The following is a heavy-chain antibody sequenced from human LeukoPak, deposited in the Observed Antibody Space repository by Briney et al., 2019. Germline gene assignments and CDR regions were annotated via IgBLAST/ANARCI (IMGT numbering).Heavy chain of an antibody. V-gene: IGHV4-38-2*02. CDR3: ARDGGIAVAGTPH. CDR1: GYSISSGYY. CDR2: IYHSGST. J-gene: IGHJ4*02. D-gene: IGHD6-19*01. Sequence: SETLSLTCTVSGYSISSGYYWGWIRQPPGKGLEWIGSIYHSGSTYYNPSLKSRATISVDTSKNQFSLKLSSVTAADTAVYYCARDGGIAVAGTPHWGQGTLVTVSS.